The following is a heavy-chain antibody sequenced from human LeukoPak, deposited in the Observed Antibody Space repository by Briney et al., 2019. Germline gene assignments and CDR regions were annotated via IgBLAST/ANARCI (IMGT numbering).Heavy chain of an antibody. CDR2: IYPGDSAT. J-gene: IGHJ4*02. CDR1: GYSFPNYW. V-gene: IGHV5-51*01. D-gene: IGHD6-6*01. CDR3: ASTVTSSSPFDY. Sequence: GESLKISCKGSGYSFPNYWIGWVRQMPAKGLEWMGIIYPGDSATRYSPSFQGQVTISADKTISTAYLQWSSLKASDSAMYYCASTVTSSSPFDYWGQGTLVTVSS.